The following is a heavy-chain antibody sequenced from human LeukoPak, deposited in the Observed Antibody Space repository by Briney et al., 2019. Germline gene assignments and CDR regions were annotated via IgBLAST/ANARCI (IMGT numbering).Heavy chain of an antibody. V-gene: IGHV4-39*07. Sequence: SETLSLTCTVSGGSISSSSYYWGWIRQPPGKGLEWIGSIYYSGSTYYNPSLKSRVTISVDTSKNQFSLKLSSVTAADTAVYYCARDFTIFGVVTSDYWGQGTLVTVSS. J-gene: IGHJ4*02. CDR1: GGSISSSSYY. CDR3: ARDFTIFGVVTSDY. D-gene: IGHD3-3*01. CDR2: IYYSGST.